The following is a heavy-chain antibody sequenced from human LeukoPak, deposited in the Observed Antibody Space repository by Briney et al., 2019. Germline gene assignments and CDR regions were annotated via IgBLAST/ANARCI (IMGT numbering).Heavy chain of an antibody. J-gene: IGHJ4*02. V-gene: IGHV3-23*01. Sequence: GGSLRLSCAASGLRFSSYAMSWVRQAPGKGLEWVSGISGSGSSTYYASSVKGRFTISRDNSENTLYLQMNSLRAEDTAVYYCAKDAYYYDSSGYLGGIDYWGQGTLVTVSS. CDR3: AKDAYYYDSSGYLGGIDY. D-gene: IGHD3-22*01. CDR1: GLRFSSYA. CDR2: ISGSGSST.